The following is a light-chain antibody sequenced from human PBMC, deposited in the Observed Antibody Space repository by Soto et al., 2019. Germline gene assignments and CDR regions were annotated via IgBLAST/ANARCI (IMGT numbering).Light chain of an antibody. Sequence: EIVLTQSPATLSLPPGERATLSCRASQSVRSYLAWYQQKPGQAPRLLIYDASNRATGIPARFSGSGSGTDFTLTISSLEPEDFAVYYCQQRSNWPLTFGGGTKVDIK. V-gene: IGKV3-11*01. CDR3: QQRSNWPLT. J-gene: IGKJ4*01. CDR2: DAS. CDR1: QSVRSY.